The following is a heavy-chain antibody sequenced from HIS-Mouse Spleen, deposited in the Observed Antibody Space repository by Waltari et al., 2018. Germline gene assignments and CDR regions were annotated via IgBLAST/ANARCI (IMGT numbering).Heavy chain of an antibody. CDR1: GFTFSSYG. CDR2: IWYDGSNK. Sequence: QVQLVESGGGVVQSGRSLRLSCAASGFTFSSYGMHWVRQAPGKGLEWVAVIWYDGSNKYYADSVKGRFTISRDNSKNTLYLQMNSLRAEDTAVYYCAKGGLMVYAIGDYWGQGTLVTVSS. J-gene: IGHJ4*02. CDR3: AKGGLMVYAIGDY. V-gene: IGHV3-33*06. D-gene: IGHD2-8*01.